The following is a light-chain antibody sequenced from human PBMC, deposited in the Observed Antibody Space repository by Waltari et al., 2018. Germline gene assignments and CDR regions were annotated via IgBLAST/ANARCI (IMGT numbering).Light chain of an antibody. V-gene: IGKV3-11*01. CDR1: QSVSSY. J-gene: IGKJ4*01. CDR3: QQRSNWPLT. CDR2: DAS. Sequence: EIVLTQSPATLSLSPGERATLACRASQSVSSYLAWYQQKPGQAPRLRSYDASNRATGSPARGGGSGSGTDFNLTISSLEPEDFAVYYWQQRSNWPLTFGGGTKVEIK.